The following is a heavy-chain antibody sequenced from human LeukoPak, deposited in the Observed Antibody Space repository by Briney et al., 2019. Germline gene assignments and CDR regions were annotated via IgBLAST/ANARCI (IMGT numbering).Heavy chain of an antibody. Sequence: PGGSLRLSCAASRFIFSGYWMNWVRQAPGTGLVWVSRINGDGSSTTYPESVQGRFTISRHKAQNTLYLQMNSLRAEDTAVYYCARDPRYCGGDCYTFDFWGQGTLVTVSS. CDR2: INGDGSST. D-gene: IGHD2-21*02. V-gene: IGHV3-74*03. J-gene: IGHJ4*02. CDR1: RFIFSGYW. CDR3: ARDPRYCGGDCYTFDF.